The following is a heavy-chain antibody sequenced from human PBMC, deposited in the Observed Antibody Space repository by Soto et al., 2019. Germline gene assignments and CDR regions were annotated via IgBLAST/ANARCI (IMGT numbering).Heavy chain of an antibody. CDR1: GFNFGFFG. CDR3: ARGNLSFDFDS. J-gene: IGHJ4*02. CDR2: ISGDGINT. V-gene: IGHV3-30*03. Sequence: QIQLVESGGDVVQPGKSLRLSCAASGFNFGFFGMHWVRQAPGKGLEWVAFISGDGINTQYADSVRGRFTLSRDYSRXXXXLQMDSLRDEDTALYYCARGNLSFDFDSWGLGTLVTVSS. D-gene: IGHD1-26*01.